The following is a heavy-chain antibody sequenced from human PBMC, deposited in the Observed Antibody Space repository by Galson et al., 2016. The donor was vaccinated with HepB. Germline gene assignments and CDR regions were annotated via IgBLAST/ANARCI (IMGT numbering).Heavy chain of an antibody. CDR2: ITSNSNYI. J-gene: IGHJ6*01. V-gene: IGHV3-21*01. CDR3: TLLQEHL. CDR1: GFTFSISS. Sequence: SLRLSCAASGFTFSISSMNWVRQAPGKGLEWVSSITSNSNYIYYADSVKGRFTISRDNAKNSLFLQMNSLHQGPIGLPPGTLLQEHLWG.